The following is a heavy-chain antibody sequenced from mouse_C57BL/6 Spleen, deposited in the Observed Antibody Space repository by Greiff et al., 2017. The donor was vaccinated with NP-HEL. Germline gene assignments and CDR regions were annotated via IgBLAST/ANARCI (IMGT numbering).Heavy chain of an antibody. D-gene: IGHD3-3*01. V-gene: IGHV14-4*01. Sequence: EVKLQESGAELVRSGASVKLSCTASGFNIKDDYMHWVKQRPEQGLEWIGWIDPENGDTEYASKFKGKATITADTSSNTAYLQLSSLTSEDTAVYYCTTGPASYAMDYWGQGTSVTVSS. CDR2: IDPENGDT. CDR1: GFNIKDDY. J-gene: IGHJ4*01. CDR3: TTGPASYAMDY.